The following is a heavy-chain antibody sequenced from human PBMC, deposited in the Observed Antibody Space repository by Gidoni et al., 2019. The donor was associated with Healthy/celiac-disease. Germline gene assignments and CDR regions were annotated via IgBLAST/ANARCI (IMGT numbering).Heavy chain of an antibody. CDR3: AHRPPQAAYDFWSGSRVYFDY. CDR1: GFSLSTSGVG. J-gene: IGHJ4*02. D-gene: IGHD3-3*01. Sequence: QITLKESGPTLVKPTQTLTLTCTFSGFSLSTSGVGVGWIRQPPGKALEWLALIYWDDDKRYSPSLKSRLTITKDTSKNQVVLTMTNMDPVDTATYYCAHRPPQAAYDFWSGSRVYFDYWGQGTLVTVSS. V-gene: IGHV2-5*02. CDR2: IYWDDDK.